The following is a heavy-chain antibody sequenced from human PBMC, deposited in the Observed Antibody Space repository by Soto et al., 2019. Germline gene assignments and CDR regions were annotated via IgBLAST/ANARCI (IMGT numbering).Heavy chain of an antibody. CDR2: ISAYNGNT. J-gene: IGHJ4*02. CDR3: ARDLSLDIWTGYSRIPTPGY. Sequence: ASVKVSCKASGYTFTSYGISWVRQAPGQGLEWMGWISAYNGNTNYAQKLQGRVTMTTDTSTSTAYMELRSLRSDDTAVYYCARDLSLDIWTGYSRIPTPGYRGQGTLVTGSS. CDR1: GYTFTSYG. V-gene: IGHV1-18*01. D-gene: IGHD3-9*01.